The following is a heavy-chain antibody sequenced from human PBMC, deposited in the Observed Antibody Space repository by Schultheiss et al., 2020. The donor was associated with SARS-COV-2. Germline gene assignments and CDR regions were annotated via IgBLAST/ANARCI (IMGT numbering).Heavy chain of an antibody. V-gene: IGHV3-21*01. CDR2: ITTSSSQI. J-gene: IGHJ4*02. D-gene: IGHD1-7*01. CDR3: AKEKLNYFDY. CDR1: GFTFSNYG. Sequence: GGSLRLSCAGSGFTFSNYGMNWVRQAPGKGLEWVSSITTSSSQISYADSVKGRFTISRDNAKSSLYLHINSLRAEDTAVYYCAKEKLNYFDYWGQGTLVTVS.